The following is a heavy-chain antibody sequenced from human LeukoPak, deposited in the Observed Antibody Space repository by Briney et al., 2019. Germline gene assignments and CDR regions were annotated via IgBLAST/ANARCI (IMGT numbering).Heavy chain of an antibody. Sequence: SETLSLSCTVSGGSIISYYWNWIRQPPGKGLEWIGYIYYSGSTNHNPSLKSRVIISVDTSKNQFSLKLSSVTAADTAMYYCARETCSGGYCYLLDYWGQGTLDTVSS. CDR3: ARETCSGGYCYLLDY. V-gene: IGHV4-59*01. CDR1: GGSIISYY. CDR2: IYYSGST. D-gene: IGHD2-15*01. J-gene: IGHJ4*02.